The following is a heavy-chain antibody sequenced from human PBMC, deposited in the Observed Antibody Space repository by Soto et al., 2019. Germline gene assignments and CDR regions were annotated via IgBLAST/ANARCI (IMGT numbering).Heavy chain of an antibody. J-gene: IGHJ6*02. CDR2: IIPIFGTA. V-gene: IGHV1-69*01. CDR1: GGTFSSYA. CDR3: ARWGSGDIWFWELAAYYYYGMDV. D-gene: IGHD3-10*01. Sequence: QVQLVQSGAEVKKPGSSVKVSCKASGGTFSSYAISWVRQAPGQGLEWMGGIIPIFGTANYAQKFQGRVTITADESTSTAYMELSSLRSEETAVYYCARWGSGDIWFWELAAYYYYGMDVWGQGTTVTVSS.